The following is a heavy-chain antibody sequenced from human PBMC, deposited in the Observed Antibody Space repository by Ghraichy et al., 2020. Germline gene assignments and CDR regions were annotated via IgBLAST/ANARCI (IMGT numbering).Heavy chain of an antibody. J-gene: IGHJ4*02. V-gene: IGHV4-4*07. CDR2: IYSSGAT. CDR3: VRDRGYSGSYYSTGSDY. Sequence: SETLSLTCTVSGDSINMYYWSWIRQPAGKGLEWIGRIYSSGATNYNPSLRSRVTMSIDTSRNQFSLNLSSVTAADTAVYYCVRDRGYSGSYYSTGSDYWGQGTLVTVSS. CDR1: GDSINMYY. D-gene: IGHD1-26*01.